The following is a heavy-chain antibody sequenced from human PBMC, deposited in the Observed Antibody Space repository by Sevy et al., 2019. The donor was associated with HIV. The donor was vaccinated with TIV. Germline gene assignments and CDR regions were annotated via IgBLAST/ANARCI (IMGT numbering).Heavy chain of an antibody. Sequence: KQSQTLSLTCAVHDGSFSGYYWNWIRQLPGKGLEWIGEINESGITYYNPSLKSRVTISVDTSKKQFSLKLNSVTAMDSAVYFCARSPPVVVVPGAPSWFDPWGQGTLVTVSS. J-gene: IGHJ5*02. CDR1: DGSFSGYY. D-gene: IGHD2-2*01. CDR3: ARSPPVVVVPGAPSWFDP. CDR2: INESGIT. V-gene: IGHV4-34*01.